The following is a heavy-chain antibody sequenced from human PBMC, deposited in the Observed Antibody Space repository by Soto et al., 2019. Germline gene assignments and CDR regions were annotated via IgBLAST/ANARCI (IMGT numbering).Heavy chain of an antibody. CDR1: GYTFTGYY. J-gene: IGHJ6*02. CDR2: INPNSGGT. CDR3: ARVGVYDLCSVYSFGMDV. V-gene: IGHV1-2*02. D-gene: IGHD3-3*01. Sequence: ASVKVSCKASGYTFTGYYMHWVRQAPGQGLEWMGWINPNSGGTNYAQKFQGRVTMTRDTSISTAYMELSRLRSDDTAVYYCARVGVYDLCSVYSFGMDVWGQGTTVTVSS.